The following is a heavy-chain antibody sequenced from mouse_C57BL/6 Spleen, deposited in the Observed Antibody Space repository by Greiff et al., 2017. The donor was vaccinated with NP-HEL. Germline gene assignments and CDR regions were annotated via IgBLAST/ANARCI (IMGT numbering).Heavy chain of an antibody. D-gene: IGHD2-3*01. CDR2: IDPSDSYT. CDR3: ARGDGYYESFDY. J-gene: IGHJ2*01. Sequence: VQLQQSGAELVMPGASVKLSCKASGYTFTSYWMHWVKQRPGQGLEWIGEIDPSDSYTNYNQKFKGKSTLTVDKSSSTAYMQLSSLTSEDSAVYYCARGDGYYESFDYWGQGTTLTVSS. V-gene: IGHV1-69*01. CDR1: GYTFTSYW.